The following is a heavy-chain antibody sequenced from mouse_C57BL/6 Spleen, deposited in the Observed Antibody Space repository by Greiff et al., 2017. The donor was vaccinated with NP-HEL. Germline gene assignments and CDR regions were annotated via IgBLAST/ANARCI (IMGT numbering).Heavy chain of an antibody. Sequence: QVQLQQSGAELVKPGASVKISCKASGYAFSSYWMNWVKQRPGKGLEWIGQIYPGDGDTNYNGKFKGKATLTADKSSSTAYMQLSSLTSEDSAVYFCARGTTMVTTGYYYAMDYWGQGTSVTVSS. D-gene: IGHD2-2*01. J-gene: IGHJ4*01. CDR2: IYPGDGDT. CDR3: ARGTTMVTTGYYYAMDY. V-gene: IGHV1-80*01. CDR1: GYAFSSYW.